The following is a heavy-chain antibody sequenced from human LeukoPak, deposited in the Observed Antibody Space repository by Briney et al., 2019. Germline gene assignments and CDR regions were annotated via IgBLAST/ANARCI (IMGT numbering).Heavy chain of an antibody. J-gene: IGHJ4*02. CDR3: AKDTDFWSRALDY. Sequence: GGSLRLSCAASGFTFSTYGIHWVRQAPGKGLEWVALISYDGNNKYYGDSVKGRFTISRDNSKNTLYLQMNSLRAEDTAVYYCAKDTDFWSRALDYWGQGTLVTVSS. CDR2: ISYDGNNK. V-gene: IGHV3-30*18. CDR1: GFTFSTYG. D-gene: IGHD3-3*01.